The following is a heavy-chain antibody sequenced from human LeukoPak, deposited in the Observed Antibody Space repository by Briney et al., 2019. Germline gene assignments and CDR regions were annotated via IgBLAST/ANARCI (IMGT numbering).Heavy chain of an antibody. CDR3: AKDNEDILTGYYQYYFDY. Sequence: PGRSLSLSCTASGFPFNSYAMSWVRPAPGKGLEGVSAIIGSRRSTYSPHSVNPPFTISRDNSKNTLYLQMNSLRAEDTAVYYCAKDNEDILTGYYQYYFDYWGQGTLVTVSP. CDR1: GFPFNSYA. D-gene: IGHD3-9*01. V-gene: IGHV3-23*01. J-gene: IGHJ4*02. CDR2: IIGSRRST.